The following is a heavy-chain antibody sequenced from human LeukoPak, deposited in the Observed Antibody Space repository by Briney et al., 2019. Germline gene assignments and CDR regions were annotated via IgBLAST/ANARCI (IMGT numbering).Heavy chain of an antibody. J-gene: IGHJ3*02. D-gene: IGHD3-22*01. CDR1: GGSISSYY. V-gene: IGHV4-4*07. CDR2: IYTSGST. CDR3: ARQYYYDSSGYSKSDAFDI. Sequence: SETLSLTCTVSGGSISSYYWSWIRQPAGKGLEWIGRIYTSGSTNYNPSLKSRVAMSVDTSKNQFSLKLSSVTAADTAVYYCARQYYYDSSGYSKSDAFDIWGQGTMVTVSS.